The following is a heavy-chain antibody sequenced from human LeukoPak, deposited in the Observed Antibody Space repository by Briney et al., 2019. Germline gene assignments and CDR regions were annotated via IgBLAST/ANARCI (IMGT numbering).Heavy chain of an antibody. D-gene: IGHD1-26*01. J-gene: IGHJ4*02. CDR1: GFTFSTYS. CDR3: ARVGEGGSFDY. V-gene: IGHV3-21*01. Sequence: GGSLRLSCAASGFTFSTYSMNWVRQAPGKGLEWVSSISSSSSFIYYADSVKGRFTVSRGNAKNSLYLQMNSLRAEDTAVYYCARVGEGGSFDYWGQGTLVTVSS. CDR2: ISSSSSFI.